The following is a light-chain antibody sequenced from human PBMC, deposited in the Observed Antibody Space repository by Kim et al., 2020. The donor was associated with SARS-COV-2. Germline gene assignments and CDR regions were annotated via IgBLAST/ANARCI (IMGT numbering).Light chain of an antibody. CDR3: QQYGTSLRT. Sequence: EIVLTQSPGTLSLSPGERATLSCRASQSVTSSYLAWYQQKLGQPPRLLIYGASNRATGIPDRFSGSGSGTDFTLTISRLESEDLAVYYCQQYGTSLRTFGQGTKVDIK. V-gene: IGKV3-20*01. CDR2: GAS. J-gene: IGKJ1*01. CDR1: QSVTSSY.